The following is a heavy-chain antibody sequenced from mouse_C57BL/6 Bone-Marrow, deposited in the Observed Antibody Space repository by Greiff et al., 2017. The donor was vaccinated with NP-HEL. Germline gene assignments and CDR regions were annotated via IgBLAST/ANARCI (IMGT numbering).Heavy chain of an antibody. V-gene: IGHV1-69*01. Sequence: VKLQQPGAELVMPGASVKLSCKASGYTFTSYWMHWVKQRPGQGLEWIGEIDPSDSYTNYNQKFKGKSTLTVDKSSSTAYMQLSSLTSEDSAVYYCARSLFYAMDYWGQGTSVTVSS. D-gene: IGHD1-1*02. CDR3: ARSLFYAMDY. CDR2: IDPSDSYT. J-gene: IGHJ4*01. CDR1: GYTFTSYW.